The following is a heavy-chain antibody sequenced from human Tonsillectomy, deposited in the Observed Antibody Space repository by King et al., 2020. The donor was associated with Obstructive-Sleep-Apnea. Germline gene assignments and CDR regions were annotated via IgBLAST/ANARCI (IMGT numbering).Heavy chain of an antibody. Sequence: QLVQSGAEVKKPGASVKGSCKASGYTFTSYAMHWVRQAPGQRLEWMGWINAGNGNTKYSQKFQGRVTITRDTSASTAYMELSSLRSEDTAVYYCARDYDYVWGCCPLRSWFDPWGQGTLVTVSS. CDR2: INAGNGNT. CDR1: GYTFTSYA. CDR3: ARDYDYVWGCCPLRSWFDP. D-gene: IGHD3-16*01. V-gene: IGHV1-3*01. J-gene: IGHJ5*02.